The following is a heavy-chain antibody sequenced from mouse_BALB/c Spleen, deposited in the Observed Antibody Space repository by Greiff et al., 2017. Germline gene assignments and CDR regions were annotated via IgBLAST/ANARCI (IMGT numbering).Heavy chain of an antibody. CDR2: IDPANGNT. J-gene: IGHJ3*01. CDR1: GFNIKDTY. Sequence: VQLKQSGAELVKPGASVKLSCTASGFNIKDTYMHWVKQRPEQGLEWIGRIDPANGNTKYDPKFQGKATITADTSSNTAYLQRRSLTSEDTAVYYGDRWDGYCGGWFAYWGQGTLVTVSA. D-gene: IGHD2-3*01. CDR3: DRWDGYCGGWFAY. V-gene: IGHV14-3*02.